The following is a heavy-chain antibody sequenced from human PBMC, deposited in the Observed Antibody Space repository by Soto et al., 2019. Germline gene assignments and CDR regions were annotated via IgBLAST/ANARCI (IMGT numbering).Heavy chain of an antibody. Sequence: PSETLSLTCTVSGGSINLYYWSWIRQSPGKGLEWIGYVYYNGSTTYNPSLKSRVTISLDTSKNQFSLRLSSVTAADTAVYYCARRVPSLLNFDYWGQGTLGTVSS. J-gene: IGHJ4*02. D-gene: IGHD2-2*01. CDR2: VYYNGST. CDR3: ARRVPSLLNFDY. V-gene: IGHV4-59*01. CDR1: GGSINLYY.